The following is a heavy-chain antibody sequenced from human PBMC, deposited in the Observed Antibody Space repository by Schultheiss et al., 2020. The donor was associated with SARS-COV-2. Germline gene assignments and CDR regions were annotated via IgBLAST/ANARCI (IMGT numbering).Heavy chain of an antibody. D-gene: IGHD7-27*01. J-gene: IGHJ1*01. Sequence: ASVKVSCKASGYTFTGYYMHWVRQAPGQGLEWMGWINPNSGGTNYAQKFQGWVTMTRDTSISTAYMELSRLRSDDTAVYYCAREPTGVARAFQHWGQGTLVTVSS. CDR3: AREPTGVARAFQH. CDR1: GYTFTGYY. CDR2: INPNSGGT. V-gene: IGHV1-2*04.